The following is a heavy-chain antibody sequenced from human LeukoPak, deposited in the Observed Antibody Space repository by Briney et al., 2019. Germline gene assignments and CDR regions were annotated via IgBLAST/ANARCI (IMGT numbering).Heavy chain of an antibody. J-gene: IGHJ4*02. CDR3: ARDGMIMFGGVMVSGFEY. CDR2: IKQDGSET. D-gene: IGHD3-16*01. Sequence: PGGSLRLSCAASGFTFSNYYMSWVRQAPGKGLEWVANIKQDGSETHYVDSVKGRFAISRDNAKNSLYLQMNSLRAEDTAVYSCARDGMIMFGGVMVSGFEYWGQGTLVTVSS. CDR1: GFTFSNYY. V-gene: IGHV3-7*01.